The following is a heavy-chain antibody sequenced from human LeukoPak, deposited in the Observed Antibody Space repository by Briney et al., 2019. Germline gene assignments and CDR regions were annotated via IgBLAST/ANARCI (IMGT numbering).Heavy chain of an antibody. V-gene: IGHV5-51*01. Sequence: GESLKISCQTSGYIFTNYWIGWVRQMPAKGLEWMGVIYPGDSDVRYSPSFGGHVTISADKSSNTAYLRWSSLRASDTAIYYCARLTRDAHSPLGHWGQGTLVTVSS. CDR1: GYIFTNYW. CDR3: ARLTRDAHSPLGH. J-gene: IGHJ4*02. CDR2: IYPGDSDV. D-gene: IGHD5-24*01.